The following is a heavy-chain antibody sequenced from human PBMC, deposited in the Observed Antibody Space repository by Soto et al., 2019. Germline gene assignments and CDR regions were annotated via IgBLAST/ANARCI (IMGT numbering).Heavy chain of an antibody. CDR1: GYSFTSYW. Sequence: PGESLKISCKGSGYSFTSYWIGWVRQMPGKGLEWMGIIYPGDSDTRYSPSFQGQVTISADKSISTAYLQWSSLKASDTAMYYCARQNEIDGDYRYYYYGMDVWGQGTMVTVSS. J-gene: IGHJ6*02. CDR3: ARQNEIDGDYRYYYYGMDV. V-gene: IGHV5-51*01. CDR2: IYPGDSDT. D-gene: IGHD4-17*01.